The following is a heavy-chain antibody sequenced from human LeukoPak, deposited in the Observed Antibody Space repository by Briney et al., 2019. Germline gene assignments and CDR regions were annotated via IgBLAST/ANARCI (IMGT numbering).Heavy chain of an antibody. CDR1: GFTFSSYG. Sequence: GRSLRLSCAASGFTFSSYGMHWVRQAPGKGLEWVAVISYDGSNKYYADSVKGRFTISRDNSKNTLYLQMNSLRAEDTAVYYCAFTYGMDVWGQGTTVTVSS. CDR3: AFTYGMDV. J-gene: IGHJ6*02. CDR2: ISYDGSNK. V-gene: IGHV3-30*03.